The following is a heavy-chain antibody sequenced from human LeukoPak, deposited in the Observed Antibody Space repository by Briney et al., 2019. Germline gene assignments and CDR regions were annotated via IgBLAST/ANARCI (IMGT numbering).Heavy chain of an antibody. J-gene: IGHJ4*02. CDR1: GFTFSSYG. CDR2: IRYDGSNK. D-gene: IGHD5-18*01. V-gene: IGHV3-30*02. CDR3: AKDGVQLWSN. Sequence: PGGSLRLSCAASGFTFSSYGMHWVRQAPGKGLEWVAFIRYDGSNKYYADSVKGRFTISRDNSKNTLYLQMNSLGAEDTAVYYCAKDGVQLWSNWGQGTLVTVSS.